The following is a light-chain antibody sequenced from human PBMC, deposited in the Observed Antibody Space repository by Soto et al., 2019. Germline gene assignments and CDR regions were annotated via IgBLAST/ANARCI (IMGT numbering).Light chain of an antibody. CDR2: DAS. J-gene: IGKJ5*01. CDR3: QQRSQWPPMT. Sequence: EILLTQSPVTLSLSPGQRATLSCRASQSISTYLAWYQVKPGQAPRLLIYDASSRATGVPARFSGSGSGTDFSLTIGSLEPEDVAVYYCQQRSQWPPMTFGQGTRREIK. CDR1: QSISTY. V-gene: IGKV3-11*01.